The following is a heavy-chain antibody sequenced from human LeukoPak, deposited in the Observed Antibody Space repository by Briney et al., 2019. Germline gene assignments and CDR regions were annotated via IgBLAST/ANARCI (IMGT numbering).Heavy chain of an antibody. J-gene: IGHJ4*02. D-gene: IGHD3-22*01. Sequence: GASVKVSCKGSGYTFTDYYIHWVRQAPGQGLEWMGWINPKSGGTNYAQKFQGRVTMTRDTSISTAYMELRSDDTAVYYCATLGFSGYFRDYWGQGTLVTVSS. CDR1: GYTFTDYY. CDR3: ATLGFSGYFRDY. V-gene: IGHV1-2*02. CDR2: INPKSGGT.